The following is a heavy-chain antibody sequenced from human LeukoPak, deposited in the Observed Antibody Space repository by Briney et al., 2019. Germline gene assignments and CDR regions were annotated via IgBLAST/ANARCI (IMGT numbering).Heavy chain of an antibody. J-gene: IGHJ4*02. CDR1: GGSISSGSYY. V-gene: IGHV4-39*01. CDR2: IYYSGST. Sequence: SETLSLTCTVSGGSISSGSYYWGWIRQPPGKGLEWIGSIYYSGSTYYNPPLKSRVTISVDTSKNQFSLKLSSVTAADTAVYYCARSYGDALDYWGQRTLVTVSS. D-gene: IGHD4-17*01. CDR3: ARSYGDALDY.